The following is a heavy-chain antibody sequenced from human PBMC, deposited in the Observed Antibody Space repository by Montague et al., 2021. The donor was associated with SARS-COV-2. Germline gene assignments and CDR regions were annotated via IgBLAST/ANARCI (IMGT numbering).Heavy chain of an antibody. CDR1: GGSISSSNW. V-gene: IGHV4-4*02. CDR3: ARRPLGYYYYGMDV. J-gene: IGHJ6*02. CDR2: IYHSGST. Sequence: SETLSLTCAVSGGSISSSNWWSWVRQPPGKGLVWIGEIYHSGSTNYNPSLKSRVTISVDKSKNQFSLQLSSVTAADTAVYYCARRPLGYYYYGMDVWGQGTTVTVSS.